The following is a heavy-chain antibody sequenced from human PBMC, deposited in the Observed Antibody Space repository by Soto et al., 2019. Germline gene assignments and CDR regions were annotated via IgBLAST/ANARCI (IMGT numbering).Heavy chain of an antibody. D-gene: IGHD3-3*01. Sequence: ASVKVSCKASGYTFTSYAMHWVRQAPGQRLEWMGWINAGNGNTKYSQKFQGRVTITRDTSASTAYMELSSLRSEDTAVYYCARAKDDFWSGYTFDYWGQGTLVTVSS. J-gene: IGHJ4*02. V-gene: IGHV1-3*01. CDR1: GYTFTSYA. CDR3: ARAKDDFWSGYTFDY. CDR2: INAGNGNT.